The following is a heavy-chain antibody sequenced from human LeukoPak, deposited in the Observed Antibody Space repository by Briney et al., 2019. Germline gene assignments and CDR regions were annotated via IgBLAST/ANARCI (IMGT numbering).Heavy chain of an antibody. J-gene: IGHJ6*03. V-gene: IGHV4-59*01. CDR2: IHYSGST. Sequence: SETLSLTCTVSGGSISSYYWSRIRQPPGKGLEWIGYIHYSGSTNYNPSLKSRVTISVDTSKNQFSLKLTSVTAADTAVYYCARTTEGGYTYDYFYYYYMDVWGKGTTVTISS. D-gene: IGHD5-18*01. CDR3: ARTTEGGYTYDYFYYYYMDV. CDR1: GGSISSYY.